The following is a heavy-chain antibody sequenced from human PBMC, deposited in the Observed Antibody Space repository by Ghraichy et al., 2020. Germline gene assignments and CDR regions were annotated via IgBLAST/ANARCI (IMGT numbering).Heavy chain of an antibody. CDR1: GGSFSGYY. Sequence: SQTLSLTCAVYGGSFSGYYWSWIRQPPGKGLEWIGEINHSGSTNYNPSLKSRVTISVDTSKNQFSLKLSSVTAADTAVYYCARVYYDFWRSSSPAGGNAFDIWGQGTMVTVSS. D-gene: IGHD3-3*01. CDR2: INHSGST. CDR3: ARVYYDFWRSSSPAGGNAFDI. J-gene: IGHJ3*02. V-gene: IGHV4-34*01.